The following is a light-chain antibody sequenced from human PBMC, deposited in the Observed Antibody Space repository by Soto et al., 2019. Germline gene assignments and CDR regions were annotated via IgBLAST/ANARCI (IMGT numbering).Light chain of an antibody. CDR1: QTVNNNY. V-gene: IGKV3-20*01. Sequence: ENVLTQSQDTLSLSPGERATLSCRASQTVNNNYLAWYQQKPGQSPRLVIYGASSRATGIPERFSGSGSGADFTLTIRSLEPEDFAVYYCQQYGSSPITFGQGTRLDIK. CDR3: QQYGSSPIT. J-gene: IGKJ5*01. CDR2: GAS.